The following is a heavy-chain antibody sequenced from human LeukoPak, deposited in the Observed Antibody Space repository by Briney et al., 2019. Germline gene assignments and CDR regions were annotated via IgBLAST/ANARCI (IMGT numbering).Heavy chain of an antibody. J-gene: IGHJ4*02. CDR1: GFTFSNYS. Sequence: GGSLRLSCAASGFTFSNYSMNWVRQAPGKGLEWVSSISSSSYIYYADSVKGRFTISRDNAKNSLYLQMNSLRAEDTAVYYCARDRYSGYDLGYWGQGTLVTVSS. D-gene: IGHD5-12*01. CDR3: ARDRYSGYDLGY. CDR2: ISSSSYI. V-gene: IGHV3-21*01.